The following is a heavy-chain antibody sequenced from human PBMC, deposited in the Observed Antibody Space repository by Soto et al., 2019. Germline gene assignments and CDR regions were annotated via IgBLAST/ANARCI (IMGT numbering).Heavy chain of an antibody. CDR2: IHYRGST. V-gene: IGHV4-59*08. D-gene: IGHD3-22*01. J-gene: IGHJ2*01. CDR1: GGSMSGYY. Sequence: QGQLQESGPGLVKPSETLSLTCTVSGGSMSGYYWSWIRQPPGKGLEWIGYIHYRGSTVYNPSLKRRFTCSGGTSKTQVSLKRSSVTAVGTAVYYCAGVSGSGYMEVDWDFDLWGRGTLVTVSS. CDR3: AGVSGSGYMEVDWDFDL.